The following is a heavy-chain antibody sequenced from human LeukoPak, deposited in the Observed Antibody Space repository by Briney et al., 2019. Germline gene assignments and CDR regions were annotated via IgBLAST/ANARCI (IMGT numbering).Heavy chain of an antibody. D-gene: IGHD3-22*01. V-gene: IGHV4-4*07. CDR3: ASEYYYDTSGYYSLAY. J-gene: IGHJ4*02. CDR1: GGSISGFY. Sequence: SETLSLTCTVSGGSISGFYWSWIRQSAGKGLEWIGRIHTSGSTNYNPSLKSRITMSVDTSKSLLSLRLSSLTAADTAVYYCASEYYYDTSGYYSLAYWGQGTLVTVSS. CDR2: IHTSGST.